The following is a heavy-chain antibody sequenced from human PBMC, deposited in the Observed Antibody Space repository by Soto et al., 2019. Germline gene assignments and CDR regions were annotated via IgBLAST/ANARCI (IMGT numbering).Heavy chain of an antibody. D-gene: IGHD3-3*01. CDR1: GFTFSSYG. CDR3: AKDYRIFSQYYGMDV. Sequence: QVQLVESGGGVVQPGRSLRLSCAASGFTFSSYGMHWVRQAPGTGLEWVAVISYDGSNKYYADSVKGRFTISRDNSKNTLYLQMNSLRAEDTAVYYCAKDYRIFSQYYGMDVWGQWTTVTVSS. J-gene: IGHJ6*02. CDR2: ISYDGSNK. V-gene: IGHV3-30*18.